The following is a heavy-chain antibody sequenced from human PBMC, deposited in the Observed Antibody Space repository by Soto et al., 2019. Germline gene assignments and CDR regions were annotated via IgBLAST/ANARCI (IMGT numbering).Heavy chain of an antibody. CDR2: IIPIFGTA. D-gene: IGHD1-26*01. CDR3: ARDLYSGSPDAFDI. V-gene: IGHV1-69*13. J-gene: IGHJ3*02. Sequence: SVKVSCKASGGTFSSYAISWVRQAPGQGLEWMGGIIPIFGTANYAQKFQGRVTITADESTSTAYMELSSLRSEGTAVYYCARDLYSGSPDAFDIWGQGTMVTVSS. CDR1: GGTFSSYA.